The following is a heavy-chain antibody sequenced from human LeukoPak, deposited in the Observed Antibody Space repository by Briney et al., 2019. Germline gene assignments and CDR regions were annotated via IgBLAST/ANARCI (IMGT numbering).Heavy chain of an antibody. CDR2: INPNSGGT. V-gene: IGHV1-2*02. Sequence: ASVKVSCKASGYTFTGYYMHWVRQAPGQGLEWVGWINPNSGGTNYAQKFQGRVTMTRDTSISTAYMELSRLRSDDTAVYYCARDAVDYGGNPYYFDYWGQGTLVTVSS. CDR3: ARDAVDYGGNPYYFDY. D-gene: IGHD4-23*01. CDR1: GYTFTGYY. J-gene: IGHJ4*02.